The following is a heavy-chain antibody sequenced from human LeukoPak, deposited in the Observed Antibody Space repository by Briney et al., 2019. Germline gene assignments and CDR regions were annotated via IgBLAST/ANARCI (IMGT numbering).Heavy chain of an antibody. Sequence: GASVKVSCKASGGTFSSYAISWVRQAPGQGLEWMGGIIPIFGTANYAQKFQGRVTITTDESTSTAYMELSSLRSDDTAVYYCARVGYGGGAFDIWGQGTMVTVSS. CDR1: GGTFSSYA. D-gene: IGHD6-13*01. CDR2: IIPIFGTA. CDR3: ARVGYGGGAFDI. V-gene: IGHV1-69*05. J-gene: IGHJ3*02.